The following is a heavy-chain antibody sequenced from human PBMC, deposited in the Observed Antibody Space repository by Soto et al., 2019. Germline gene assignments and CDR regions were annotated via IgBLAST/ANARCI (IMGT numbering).Heavy chain of an antibody. D-gene: IGHD2-2*01. V-gene: IGHV3-23*01. CDR2: ISGGGDTT. CDR1: GFTFSSYG. Sequence: EVQLLESGGGLVQPGGSLRLTCAASGFTFSSYGISWIRLSPGKGLEWVSVISGGGDTTYYTPSVKGRFTISRDDFRKTLALQLNRLRTEDTAIYYCATLPEFVVPPAGRLDYWRPGPVVPVSS. CDR3: ATLPEFVVPPAGRLDY. J-gene: IGHJ4*02.